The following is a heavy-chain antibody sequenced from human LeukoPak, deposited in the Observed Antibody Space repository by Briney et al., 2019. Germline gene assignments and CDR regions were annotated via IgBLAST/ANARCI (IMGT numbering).Heavy chain of an antibody. CDR3: ARGSRYYGSGDNFDY. V-gene: IGHV1-18*01. CDR2: ISAYNGNT. J-gene: IGHJ4*02. Sequence: ASVQVSCKASGYTFTSYGISWVRQAPGQGLEWMGWISAYNGNTNYAQKLQGRVTMTTDTSTSTAYMELRSLRSDDTAVYYCARGSRYYGSGDNFDYWGQGTLVTVSS. CDR1: GYTFTSYG. D-gene: IGHD3-10*01.